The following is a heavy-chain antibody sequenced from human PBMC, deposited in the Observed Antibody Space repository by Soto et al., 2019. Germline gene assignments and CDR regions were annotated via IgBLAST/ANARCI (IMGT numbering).Heavy chain of an antibody. V-gene: IGHV1-18*01. J-gene: IGHJ4*02. CDR2: ISAYNGNR. D-gene: IGHD1-26*01. Sequence: QIPLVQSGAEVKKPGASVKVSCKASGYTFTSYGISWVRQAPGQGLEWMGWISAYNGNRNYAQKVQGRVTMTTDTSTNTACMELRSLRSDHTAVYYCARDQVGATGDYWGQGTLVTISS. CDR1: GYTFTSYG. CDR3: ARDQVGATGDY.